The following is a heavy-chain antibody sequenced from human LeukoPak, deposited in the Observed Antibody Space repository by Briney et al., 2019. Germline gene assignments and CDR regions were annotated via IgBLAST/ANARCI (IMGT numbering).Heavy chain of an antibody. V-gene: IGHV7-4-1*02. D-gene: IGHD6-13*01. CDR3: AREGRSGSSWYLAN. J-gene: IGHJ4*02. CDR2: INTNTGNP. CDR1: GYTFTNYA. Sequence: ASVTVSCKASGYTFTNYAVNWVRQAPGQGLEWMGWINTNTGNPTYAQGFTGRFVFSLDTSVSTAYLQLSTLTAEDTAVYYCAREGRSGSSWYLANWGQGVLVTVCS.